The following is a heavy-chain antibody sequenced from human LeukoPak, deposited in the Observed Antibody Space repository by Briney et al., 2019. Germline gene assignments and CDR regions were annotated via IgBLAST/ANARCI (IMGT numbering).Heavy chain of an antibody. CDR1: GFTFSSYS. Sequence: GGSLRLSCAASGFTFSSYSMNWVRQAPGKELEWVSSISSSSSYIYYADSVKGRFTISRDNAKNSLYLQMNSLRAEDTAVYYCARDQDAAVAGYGFDYWGQGTLVTVSS. V-gene: IGHV3-21*01. D-gene: IGHD6-19*01. CDR3: ARDQDAAVAGYGFDY. CDR2: ISSSSSYI. J-gene: IGHJ4*02.